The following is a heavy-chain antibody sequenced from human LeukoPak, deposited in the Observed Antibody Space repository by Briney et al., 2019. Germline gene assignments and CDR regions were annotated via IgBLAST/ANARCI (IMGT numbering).Heavy chain of an antibody. CDR2: INHSGST. D-gene: IGHD5-12*01. CDR3: ASRIVPSSDFDY. Sequence: SETLSLTCAVYGGYFSGYYWSWIRQPPGKGLDWIGEINHSGSTNYNQSLKSRVTLSVDTSKNQFSLKLSSVTVADTAVYYCASRIVPSSDFDYWRQGTLVTVSS. CDR1: GGYFSGYY. V-gene: IGHV4-34*01. J-gene: IGHJ4*02.